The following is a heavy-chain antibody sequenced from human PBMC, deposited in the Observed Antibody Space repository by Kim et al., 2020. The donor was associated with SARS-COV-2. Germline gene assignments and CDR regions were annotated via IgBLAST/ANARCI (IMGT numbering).Heavy chain of an antibody. J-gene: IGHJ4*02. V-gene: IGHV3-11*06. D-gene: IGHD3-22*01. Sequence: VKGRFTISRDNAKTSLYLQMNSLRAEDTAVYYCARDRLYYDSSGFKAFDYWGQGTLVTVSS. CDR3: ARDRLYYDSSGFKAFDY.